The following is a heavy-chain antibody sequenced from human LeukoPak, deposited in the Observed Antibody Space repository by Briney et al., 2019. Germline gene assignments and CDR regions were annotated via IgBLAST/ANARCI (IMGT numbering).Heavy chain of an antibody. Sequence: SETLSLTCAVYGGSFSGYYWSWIRQPPGRGLEWIGEINHSGSTNYNPSLKSRVTISVDTSKNQFSLKLSSVTAADTAVYYCARGRGYGSGSYYNLYFDYWGQGTLVTVSS. CDR3: ARGRGYGSGSYYNLYFDY. CDR2: INHSGST. D-gene: IGHD3-10*01. J-gene: IGHJ4*02. CDR1: GGSFSGYY. V-gene: IGHV4-34*01.